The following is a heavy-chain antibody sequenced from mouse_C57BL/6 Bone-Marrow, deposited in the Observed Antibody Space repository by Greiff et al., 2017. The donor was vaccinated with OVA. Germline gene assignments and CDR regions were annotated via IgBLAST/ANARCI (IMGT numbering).Heavy chain of an antibody. J-gene: IGHJ1*03. D-gene: IGHD2-5*01. CDR1: GYTFTSYW. V-gene: IGHV1-64*01. CDR3: ARGGFYYSNYVGWYCDV. Sequence: QVQLKQPGAELVKPGASVKLSCKTSGYTFTSYWMHWVKQRPGQGLEWIGMIHPNSGSTNYNEKFKSKATLTVDKSSSTAYMQLSSLTSEDSAVYYCARGGFYYSNYVGWYCDVWGTGTTVTVSS. CDR2: IHPNSGST.